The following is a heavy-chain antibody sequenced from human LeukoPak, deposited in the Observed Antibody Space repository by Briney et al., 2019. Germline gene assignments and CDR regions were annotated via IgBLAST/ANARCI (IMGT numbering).Heavy chain of an antibody. V-gene: IGHV4-34*01. CDR1: GGSFSGYY. J-gene: IGHJ5*02. Sequence: PSETLSLTCAVYGGSFSGYYWSWIRQPPGKGLEWIGEINHSGSTNYNPSLKSRVTISVDTSKNQFSLKLSPVTAADTAVYYCARVASDYGGNSVWFDPWGQGTLVTVSS. CDR3: ARVASDYGGNSVWFDP. CDR2: INHSGST. D-gene: IGHD4-23*01.